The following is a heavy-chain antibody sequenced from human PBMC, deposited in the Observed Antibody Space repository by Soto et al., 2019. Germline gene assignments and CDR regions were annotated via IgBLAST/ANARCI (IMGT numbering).Heavy chain of an antibody. J-gene: IGHJ6*02. V-gene: IGHV1-69*01. CDR3: ARDLKRYYDSSGYGYYYYGMDV. D-gene: IGHD3-22*01. CDR2: IIPIFGTA. CDR1: GGTFSSYA. Sequence: QVQLVQSGAEVKKPGSSVKVSCKASGGTFSSYAISWVRQAPGQGLEWMGGIIPIFGTANYAQKFQGRVTITADDATTTAYMELSSLRSEVTAVYYCARDLKRYYDSSGYGYYYYGMDVWGQGTTVTVSS.